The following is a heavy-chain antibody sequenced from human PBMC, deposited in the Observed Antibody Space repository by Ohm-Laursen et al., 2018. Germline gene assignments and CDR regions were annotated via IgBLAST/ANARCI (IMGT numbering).Heavy chain of an antibody. Sequence: SVKVSCKASGFTFTSSAVQWVRQARGQRLEWIGWIVVGSGNTNYAQKFQERVTITRDMSTSTAYMELSSLRSEDTAVYYCAADTHYYDSSLDYWGQGTLVTVSS. D-gene: IGHD3-22*01. CDR2: IVVGSGNT. V-gene: IGHV1-58*01. CDR3: AADTHYYDSSLDY. J-gene: IGHJ4*02. CDR1: GFTFTSSA.